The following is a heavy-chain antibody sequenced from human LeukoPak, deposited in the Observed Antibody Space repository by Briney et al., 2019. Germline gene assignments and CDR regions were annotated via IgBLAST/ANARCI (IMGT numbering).Heavy chain of an antibody. CDR3: ARLSYGFNSDY. Sequence: SETLSLTCTVSGGSISSSSYYWGWIRQPPGKGLEWIGSIYYSGSTYYNPSLKSRVTISVDTSKNQFSLKLSSVTAADTAVYYCARLSYGFNSDYWGQGTLVTVSS. V-gene: IGHV4-39*01. J-gene: IGHJ4*02. CDR2: IYYSGST. CDR1: GGSISSSSYY. D-gene: IGHD1-26*01.